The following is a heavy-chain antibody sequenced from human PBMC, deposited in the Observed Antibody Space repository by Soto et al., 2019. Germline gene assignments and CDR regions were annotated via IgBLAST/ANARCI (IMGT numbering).Heavy chain of an antibody. D-gene: IGHD3-10*01. V-gene: IGHV4-59*08. CDR1: GGSISSYY. J-gene: IGHJ6*02. CDR3: ARAMVRGVIPCAMACLCHHYYGMDV. Sequence: SETLSLTCTVSGGSISSYYWSWFRQSPGKRMEWIGYVHHSWGSSYNPSLQSRVAISLDTSKSQFSLKVTSVTATDTAVYYCARAMVRGVIPCAMACLCHHYYGMDVWGQGTTVTVSS. CDR2: VHHSWGS.